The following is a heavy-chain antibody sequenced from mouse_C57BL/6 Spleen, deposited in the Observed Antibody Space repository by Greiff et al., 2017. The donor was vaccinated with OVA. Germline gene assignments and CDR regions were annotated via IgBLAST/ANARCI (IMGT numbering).Heavy chain of an antibody. V-gene: IGHV1-74*01. J-gene: IGHJ2*01. D-gene: IGHD1-1*01. Sequence: QVQLQQPGAELVKPGASVKVSCKASGYTFTSYWMHWVKQRPGQGLEWIGRIHPSDSDNNYNQKLKGKATLTVDKSSSTAYMQLSSLTAEDSAVYCCGIAGITTVAGDYWGQGTTLTVSS. CDR3: GIAGITTVAGDY. CDR2: IHPSDSDN. CDR1: GYTFTSYW.